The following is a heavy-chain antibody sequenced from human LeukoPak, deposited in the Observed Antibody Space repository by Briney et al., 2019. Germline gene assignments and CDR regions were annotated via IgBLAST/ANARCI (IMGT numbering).Heavy chain of an antibody. CDR1: GYTFTSCY. CDR3: ARDPYSNTWALDY. D-gene: IGHD6-13*01. CDR2: INPSGGST. Sequence: ASVKVSCKASGYTFTSCYMHWVRQAPGQGLEWMGIINPSGGSTTYAQKFQGRVTMTRDTSTSTVYMELSSLRSEDTAVYYCARDPYSNTWALDYWGQGTLVTVSS. J-gene: IGHJ4*02. V-gene: IGHV1-46*01.